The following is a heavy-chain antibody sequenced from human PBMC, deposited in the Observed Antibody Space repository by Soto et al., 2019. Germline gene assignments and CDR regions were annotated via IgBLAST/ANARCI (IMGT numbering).Heavy chain of an antibody. J-gene: IGHJ6*02. V-gene: IGHV1-69*06. CDR1: GGTFNSYA. CDR2: IIPIFGTA. Sequence: SVKVSCKASGGTFNSYALSWVRQAPGQGLEWMGGIIPIFGTANYAQKFQGRVTITADKSTSTAYMELSSLRSEDTAVYYCAVIAAPSPYYYYGMDVWGQGTTVTVSS. D-gene: IGHD6-13*01. CDR3: AVIAAPSPYYYYGMDV.